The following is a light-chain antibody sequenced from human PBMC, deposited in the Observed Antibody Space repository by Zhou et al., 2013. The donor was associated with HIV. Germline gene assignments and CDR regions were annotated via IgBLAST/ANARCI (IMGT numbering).Light chain of an antibody. CDR1: QSISSW. J-gene: IGKJ2*03. V-gene: IGKV1-5*03. Sequence: DIQMTQSPSTLSASVGDRVTITCRASQSISSWLAWYQQKPGKAPKLLIYKASTLESGVPSRFSGSGSGTEFTLTISSLQPDDFATYYCQQYSYYLNSFGQGTKAGA. CDR3: QQYSYYLNS. CDR2: KAS.